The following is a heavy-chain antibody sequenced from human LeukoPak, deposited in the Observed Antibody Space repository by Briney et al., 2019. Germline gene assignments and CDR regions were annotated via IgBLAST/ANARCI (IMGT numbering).Heavy chain of an antibody. Sequence: ASVKVSCKASGYTFTSYGISWVRQAPGQGLEWMGWISAYNGNTNYAQKLQGRVTMTTDTSTSTAYMELRSLRSDDTAVYYCARSPYPDWYYDFWSGYLGNWFDPWGQGTLVTVSS. CDR1: GYTFTSYG. CDR2: ISAYNGNT. D-gene: IGHD3-3*01. CDR3: ARSPYPDWYYDFWSGYLGNWFDP. J-gene: IGHJ5*02. V-gene: IGHV1-18*01.